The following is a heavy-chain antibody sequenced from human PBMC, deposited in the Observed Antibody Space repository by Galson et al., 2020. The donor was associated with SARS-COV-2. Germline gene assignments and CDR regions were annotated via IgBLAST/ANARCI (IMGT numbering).Heavy chain of an antibody. J-gene: IGHJ2*01. CDR3: ANLGLGNRLFGYFDL. Sequence: SLKIPCAASGFTFHHYAMHWVRQAPGKGLGWVSGIRWNSGSIGYADSVKGRFTISRDNAKNSLYLQMNSLRAEDTALYYCANLGLGNRLFGYFDLWGRGTLVTVSS. CDR2: IRWNSGSI. CDR1: GFTFHHYA. V-gene: IGHV3-9*01. D-gene: IGHD2-21*02.